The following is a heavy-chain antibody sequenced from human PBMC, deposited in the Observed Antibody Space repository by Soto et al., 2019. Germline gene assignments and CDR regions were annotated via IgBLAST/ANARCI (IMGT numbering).Heavy chain of an antibody. CDR2: IVVGSGNT. V-gene: IGHV1-58*01. CDR3: AARGTWSGYFLDYYYGMDV. D-gene: IGHD3-3*01. Sequence: SVKVSCKASGFTFTSSSVQWVRQARGQRLEWIGWIVVGSGNTNYAQKFQERVTITRDMSTSTAYMELSSLRSEDTAVYYCAARGTWSGYFLDYYYGMDVWGQGTTVTVSS. J-gene: IGHJ6*02. CDR1: GFTFTSSS.